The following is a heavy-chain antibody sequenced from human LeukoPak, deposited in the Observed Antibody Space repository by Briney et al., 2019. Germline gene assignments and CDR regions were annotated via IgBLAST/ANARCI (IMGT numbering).Heavy chain of an antibody. CDR3: ARVVVVAATTLTYFDY. V-gene: IGHV3-20*04. CDR1: GFIFDDYG. CDR2: INWSGGST. J-gene: IGHJ4*02. D-gene: IGHD2-15*01. Sequence: GGSLRLSCAASGFIFDDYGMSWVRQAPGKGLEWVSGINWSGGSTGYADSVKGRFTISRDNAKKSLYLQMNSLRAEDTALYYCARVVVVAATTLTYFDYWGQGTLVTVSS.